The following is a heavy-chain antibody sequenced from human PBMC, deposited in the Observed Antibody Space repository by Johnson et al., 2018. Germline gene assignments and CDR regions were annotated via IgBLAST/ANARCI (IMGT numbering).Heavy chain of an antibody. Sequence: QVQLVESGGGVVQPGRSLRLSCAASGFTFSRYAMHWVRQAPGKGLEWAATITDDGSNTYYADPVKGRFTISRDNAKNTLYLQMDSLRAVDTAMFFCARGHRSSWFDAFDNWGQGTVVTVSS. J-gene: IGHJ3*02. V-gene: IGHV3-30-3*01. CDR2: ITDDGSNT. CDR3: ARGHRSSWFDAFDN. CDR1: GFTFSRYA. D-gene: IGHD6-13*01.